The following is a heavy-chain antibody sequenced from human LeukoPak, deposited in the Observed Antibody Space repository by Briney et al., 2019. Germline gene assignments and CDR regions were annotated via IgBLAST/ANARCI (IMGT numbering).Heavy chain of an antibody. CDR2: INPNSGGT. Sequence: ASVKVSCTPSGYTFTRYYMHWVRQAPGHGLEWMGWINPNSGGTNYAQKFQGRVNITRDTSISTAYMELGRLRTGDTAVYYCEAVDTAMGNLDYWGQGTLVTVSS. D-gene: IGHD5-18*01. CDR3: EAVDTAMGNLDY. CDR1: GYTFTRYY. J-gene: IGHJ4*02. V-gene: IGHV1-2*02.